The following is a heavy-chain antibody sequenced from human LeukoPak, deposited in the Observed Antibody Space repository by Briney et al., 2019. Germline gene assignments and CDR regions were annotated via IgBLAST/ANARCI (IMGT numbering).Heavy chain of an antibody. CDR2: INGDGSST. CDR3: TTDFSLLQVGATGDYFDY. V-gene: IGHV3-74*01. Sequence: GGSLRLSCAASGFTFSTYWMHWVRQAPGKGLVWVSRINGDGSSTNYADSVKGRSTISRDNPKNTLYLQMNSLKTEDTAVYYCTTDFSLLQVGATGDYFDYWGQGTLVTVSS. CDR1: GFTFSTYW. J-gene: IGHJ4*02. D-gene: IGHD1-26*01.